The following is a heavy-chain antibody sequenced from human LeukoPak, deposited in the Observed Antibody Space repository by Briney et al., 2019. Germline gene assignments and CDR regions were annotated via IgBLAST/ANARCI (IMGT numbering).Heavy chain of an antibody. D-gene: IGHD4-17*01. Sequence: GGSLRYSGAASGFTFSSNAMSWVRQAPGKGLEWVSATSGSGGSTYYADSVKGRFTISRDNSKNTLYLKMNSLRAEDTAVYYCAKDPPTTVTYGSNDYWGQGTLVTVSS. CDR1: GFTFSSNA. J-gene: IGHJ4*02. V-gene: IGHV3-23*01. CDR2: TSGSGGST. CDR3: AKDPPTTVTYGSNDY.